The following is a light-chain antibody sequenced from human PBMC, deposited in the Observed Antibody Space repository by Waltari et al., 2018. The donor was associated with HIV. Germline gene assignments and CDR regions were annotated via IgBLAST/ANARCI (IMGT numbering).Light chain of an antibody. CDR3: TSYTSSTTLV. V-gene: IGLV2-14*01. Sequence: QSALTQSAPVSGSPGQSTPISSPGTRSAVGGYDYVPWYQQHPGKAPKLMIYEVSNRPSGVSTRFSGSKSGNTASLIISGLQAEDEADYYCTSYTSSTTLVFGTGTKVTVL. J-gene: IGLJ1*01. CDR2: EVS. CDR1: RSAVGGYDY.